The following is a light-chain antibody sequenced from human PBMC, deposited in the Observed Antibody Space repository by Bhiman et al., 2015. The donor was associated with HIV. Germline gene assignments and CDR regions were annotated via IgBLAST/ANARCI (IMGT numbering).Light chain of an antibody. CDR2: DVT. CDR1: GSDVGGYNH. J-gene: IGLJ1*01. V-gene: IGLV2-14*03. CDR3: SSYTISSTTV. Sequence: QSALTQPASVSGSPGQSITISCTGTGSDVGGYNHVSWYQQHPGKAPKLMIYDVTNRPSGVSNRFSASKSGNTASLTISGLQAEDEADYYCSSYTISSTTVFGSGTKVTVL.